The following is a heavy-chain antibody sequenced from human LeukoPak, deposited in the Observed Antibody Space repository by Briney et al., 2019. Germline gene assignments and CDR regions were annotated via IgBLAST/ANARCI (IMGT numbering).Heavy chain of an antibody. CDR3: ARHPKPPTVTTYAFDI. CDR1: GGSVSSGSYY. J-gene: IGHJ3*02. Sequence: SETLSLTCTVSGGSVSSGSYYWSWIRQPPGKGLEWIGSIYYSGSTYYNPSLKSRVTISVDTSKNQFSLKLSSVTAADTAVYYCARHPKPPTVTTYAFDIWGQGTMVTVSS. D-gene: IGHD4-17*01. V-gene: IGHV4-39*01. CDR2: IYYSGST.